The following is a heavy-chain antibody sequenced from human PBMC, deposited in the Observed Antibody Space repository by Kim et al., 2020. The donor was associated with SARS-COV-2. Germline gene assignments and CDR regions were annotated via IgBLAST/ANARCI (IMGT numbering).Heavy chain of an antibody. J-gene: IGHJ3*02. CDR1: GFTFSAYD. V-gene: IGHV3-48*02. CDR3: VRDRMGGAFDI. CDR2: ITKSSTTI. D-gene: IGHD3-16*01. Sequence: GGSLRLSCTTSGFTFSAYDMNWVRQAPGKGLEWLSFITKSSTTIYYADSVKGRFTTSRDNAKNSLHLQMNSLKDEDTAVYYCVRDRMGGAFDIWGQGTLVTVSS.